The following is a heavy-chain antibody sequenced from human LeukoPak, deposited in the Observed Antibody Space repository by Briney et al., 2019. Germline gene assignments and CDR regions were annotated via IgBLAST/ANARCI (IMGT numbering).Heavy chain of an antibody. CDR1: GFTFSSSW. D-gene: IGHD3-3*01. Sequence: GGSLRLSCAASGFTFSSSWMSWVRQAPGKGLEWVANIKQDGSEKYYVDSVKGRFTISRDNAKNSLYLQMNSLRAEDTAVYYCARDQYYDFWTGYGGYWGQGTLVTVSS. CDR2: IKQDGSEK. V-gene: IGHV3-7*01. J-gene: IGHJ4*02. CDR3: ARDQYYDFWTGYGGY.